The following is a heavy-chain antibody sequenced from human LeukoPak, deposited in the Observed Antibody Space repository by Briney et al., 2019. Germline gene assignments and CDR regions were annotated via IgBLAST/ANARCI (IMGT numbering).Heavy chain of an antibody. D-gene: IGHD3-22*01. Sequence: PGGSLRLSCAASGFTVSSNYMSWVRQAPGKGLEWVSVIYSGGSTYYADSVKGRFTISRDNAKSSLYLQMNSLRVEDTAVYYCASSHDSSGNDWGQGTLVTVSS. J-gene: IGHJ4*02. V-gene: IGHV3-53*01. CDR2: IYSGGST. CDR3: ASSHDSSGND. CDR1: GFTVSSNY.